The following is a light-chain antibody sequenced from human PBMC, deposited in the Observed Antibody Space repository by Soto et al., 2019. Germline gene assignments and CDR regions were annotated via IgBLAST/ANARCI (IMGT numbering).Light chain of an antibody. V-gene: IGKV3-20*01. Sequence: EIVLTQSPGTLSLSPGERATLSCRASQSVSSSYLAWYQQKPGQAPRLLIYGASSRATGIPDRFSGSGSGTDFPLTISRLEPEDFAVSYCPQYGSSPRTFGQGTRLQMK. CDR3: PQYGSSPRT. CDR1: QSVSSSY. CDR2: GAS. J-gene: IGKJ5*01.